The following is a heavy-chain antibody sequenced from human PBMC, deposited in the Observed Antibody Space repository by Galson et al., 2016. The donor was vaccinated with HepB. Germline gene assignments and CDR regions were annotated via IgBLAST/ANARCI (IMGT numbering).Heavy chain of an antibody. J-gene: IGHJ5*02. V-gene: IGHV4-39*01. CDR3: PRHRSSTWYEDAFDP. CDR2: LYYTGSS. D-gene: IGHD6-13*01. CDR1: GGSISSSRYY. Sequence: TLSLTCTVSGGSISSSRYYWGWIRQPPGKGLEWIGSLYYTGSSYYNPSLKSRVTLSVDTSKNQFSLKLSSVTAADPAVYYCPRHRSSTWYEDAFDPWGQGTLVTVSS.